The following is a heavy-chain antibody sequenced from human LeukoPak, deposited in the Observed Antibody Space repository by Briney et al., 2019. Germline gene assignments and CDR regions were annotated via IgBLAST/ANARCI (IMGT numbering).Heavy chain of an antibody. V-gene: IGHV3-74*01. D-gene: IGHD6-19*01. Sequence: GSLRLSCAASGFTFSSYWMHWVRQAPGKGLVWVSRINSDGSTTSYADSVMGRFTISRDNAKNTLYLQMNSLRAEDTAVYYCARVIYSGWEGELSDWGQGTLVTVSP. J-gene: IGHJ4*02. CDR3: ARVIYSGWEGELSD. CDR2: INSDGSTT. CDR1: GFTFSSYW.